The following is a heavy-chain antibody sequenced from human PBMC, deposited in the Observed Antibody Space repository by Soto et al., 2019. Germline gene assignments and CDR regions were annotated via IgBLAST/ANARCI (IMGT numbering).Heavy chain of an antibody. CDR3: ASYSSGWYDVSY. CDR2: IYYSGST. V-gene: IGHV4-61*01. Sequence: QVQLQESGPGLVKPSETLSLTCTVSGGSVSSGSYFWSWTRQPPGKGLEWIGYIYYSGSTNYNPSLKSRVTISVDTSKNQFSLKLSSVTAADTAVYYCASYSSGWYDVSYWGQGSLVTVSS. D-gene: IGHD6-19*01. CDR1: GGSVSSGSYF. J-gene: IGHJ4*02.